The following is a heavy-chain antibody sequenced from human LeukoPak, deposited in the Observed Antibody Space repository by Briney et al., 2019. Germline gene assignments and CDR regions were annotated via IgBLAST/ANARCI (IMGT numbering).Heavy chain of an antibody. Sequence: KASETLSLTCTVSGGSISSSSYYWGWIRQPPGKGLEWIGSMYSSGSTYYNPSLKSRVTISVDTSKNQFSLKLSSVTAADTAVYYCASWKGGPLRFLEWSRPYYYYMDVWGKGTTVTVSS. J-gene: IGHJ6*03. CDR3: ASWKGGPLRFLEWSRPYYYYMDV. V-gene: IGHV4-39*07. D-gene: IGHD3-3*01. CDR2: MYSSGST. CDR1: GGSISSSSYY.